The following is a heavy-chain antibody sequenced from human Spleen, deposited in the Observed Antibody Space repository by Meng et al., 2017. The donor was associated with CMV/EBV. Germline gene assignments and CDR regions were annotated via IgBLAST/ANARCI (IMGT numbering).Heavy chain of an antibody. Sequence: GESLKISCAASGFTFSSYAMSWVRQAPGKGLEWVSAISGSGGSTYYADSVKGRFTISRDNSKNTLYLQMNSLRAEDTAVYYCARDHQKSESLPVLRYFDWLPNYYYYGMDVWGQGTTVTVSS. CDR1: GFTFSSYA. D-gene: IGHD3-9*01. CDR2: ISGSGGST. CDR3: ARDHQKSESLPVLRYFDWLPNYYYYGMDV. J-gene: IGHJ6*02. V-gene: IGHV3-23*01.